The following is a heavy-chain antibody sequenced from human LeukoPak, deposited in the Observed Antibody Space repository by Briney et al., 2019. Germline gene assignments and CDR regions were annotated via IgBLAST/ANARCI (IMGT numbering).Heavy chain of an antibody. CDR3: ARSSSREWYYFDY. CDR1: GFTFSSYS. V-gene: IGHV3-21*01. D-gene: IGHD2-2*01. J-gene: IGHJ4*02. Sequence: PGGSLRLSCAASGFTFSSYSMNWVRQAPGKGLEWVSSISSSSSYIYYADSVKGRFTISRDNAKNSLYLQMNSLRAEGTAVYYCARSSSREWYYFDYWGQGTLVTVSS. CDR2: ISSSSSYI.